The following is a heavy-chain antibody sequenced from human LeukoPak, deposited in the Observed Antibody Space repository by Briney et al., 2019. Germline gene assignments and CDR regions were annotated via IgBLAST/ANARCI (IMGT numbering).Heavy chain of an antibody. J-gene: IGHJ4*02. Sequence: GEFLKISCKGSGYTFTNYYIGWVRQTPGKGLEWMGIISPGDSDARYSPSFQGQVTISADKSISTAYLRWSSLKASDTAMYYCARRYCSSTSCNPYFFDYWGQMTVVTVSS. D-gene: IGHD2-2*01. V-gene: IGHV5-51*01. CDR1: GYTFTNYY. CDR2: ISPGDSDA. CDR3: ARRYCSSTSCNPYFFDY.